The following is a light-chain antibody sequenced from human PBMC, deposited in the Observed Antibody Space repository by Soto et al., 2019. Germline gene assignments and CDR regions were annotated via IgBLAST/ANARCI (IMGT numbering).Light chain of an antibody. V-gene: IGKV1-33*01. CDR2: DAS. Sequence: DIQMTQSPPSLSASVGDRVTITCQASQDISNYLNWYQQKLGKAPKLLIYDASNLETGVPSGFSGSGSGTHFTFTITSLQPEDSATYYCQHFDNLPLSFGPGTKVHIK. CDR1: QDISNY. J-gene: IGKJ3*01. CDR3: QHFDNLPLS.